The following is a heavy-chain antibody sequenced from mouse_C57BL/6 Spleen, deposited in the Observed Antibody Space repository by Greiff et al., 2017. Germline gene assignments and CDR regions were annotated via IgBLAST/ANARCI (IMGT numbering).Heavy chain of an antibody. CDR3: AHYYGSSYYYAMGY. J-gene: IGHJ4*01. CDR1: GYTFTSYW. D-gene: IGHD1-1*01. CDR2: IHPNSGST. Sequence: QVQLQQPGAELVKPGASVKLSCKASGYTFTSYWMHWVKQRPGQGLEWIGMIHPNSGSTNYNEKFKSKATLTVDKYSSTAYMQLSSLTSDDSAVYYCAHYYGSSYYYAMGYWGQGTSVTVSS. V-gene: IGHV1-64*01.